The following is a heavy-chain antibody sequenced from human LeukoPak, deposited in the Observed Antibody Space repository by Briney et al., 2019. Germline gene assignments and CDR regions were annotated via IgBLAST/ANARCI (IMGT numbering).Heavy chain of an antibody. Sequence: GASVKVSCKASGYTFTGYYMHWVRQAPGQGLEWMGWMNPNSGGTNYAQKFQGRVTMTRDTSISTAYMELSRLRSDDTAVYYCARGGLWFGESDFDYWGQGTLLTVSS. CDR3: ARGGLWFGESDFDY. CDR2: MNPNSGGT. J-gene: IGHJ4*02. CDR1: GYTFTGYY. V-gene: IGHV1-2*02. D-gene: IGHD3-10*01.